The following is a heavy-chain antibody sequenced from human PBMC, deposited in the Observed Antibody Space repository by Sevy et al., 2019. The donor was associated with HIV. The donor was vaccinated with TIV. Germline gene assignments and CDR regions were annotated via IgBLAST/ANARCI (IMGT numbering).Heavy chain of an antibody. D-gene: IGHD3-16*01. Sequence: GGSLRLSCSVSGFNFSTYAMHWVRQAPGKGLEWGAVISSDVIRKYYGASGRGRFAISRDNSSNTLSLQMNGLRIEDTAVYYCARDARGDAALPDYWGQGTLVTVSS. J-gene: IGHJ4*02. V-gene: IGHV3-30*09. CDR2: ISSDVIRK. CDR1: GFNFSTYA. CDR3: ARDARGDAALPDY.